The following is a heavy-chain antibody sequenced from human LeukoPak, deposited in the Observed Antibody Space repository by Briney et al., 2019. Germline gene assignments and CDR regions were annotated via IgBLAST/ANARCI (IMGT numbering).Heavy chain of an antibody. V-gene: IGHV1-18*01. CDR3: ARDLSSDYGDY. CDR2: ISAYNDNT. CDR1: GYTFTSSG. Sequence: GASVKVSCKASGYTFTSSGISWVRQAPGQGLEWMGWISAYNDNTNYAQKLQGRVTMTTDTSTSTAYMELSRLRSDDTAVYYCARDLSSDYGDYWGQGTLVTVSS. J-gene: IGHJ4*02. D-gene: IGHD3-16*02.